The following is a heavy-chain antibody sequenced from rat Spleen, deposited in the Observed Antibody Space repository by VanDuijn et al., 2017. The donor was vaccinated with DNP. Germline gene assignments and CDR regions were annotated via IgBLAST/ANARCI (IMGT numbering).Heavy chain of an antibody. Sequence: EVQLVESGGGLVQPGRSMKLSCAASGFTFSNYDMAWVRQVPKKGLEWVASISYEGSNIYYGDSVKGRFTISRDNAKSTLYLQMNSLRSEDTATYYCARRSDYHDYWGQGVLVTVSS. CDR3: ARRSDYHDY. J-gene: IGHJ2*01. V-gene: IGHV5-22*01. CDR2: ISYEGSNI. CDR1: GFTFSNYD.